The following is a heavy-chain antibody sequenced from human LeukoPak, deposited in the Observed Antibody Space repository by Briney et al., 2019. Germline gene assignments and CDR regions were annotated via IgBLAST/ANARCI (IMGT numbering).Heavy chain of an antibody. D-gene: IGHD5-18*01. CDR2: ISGSGGST. V-gene: IGHV3-23*01. CDR1: GFTFSSYA. J-gene: IGHJ4*02. CDR3: AKDTYNNSPGFPDY. Sequence: PGGSLRLSCAASGFTFSSYAMSWVRQAPGKGLEWVSGISGSGGSTYYADSVKGRFTISRDDSKNTQYLQMNSLRAEDSAVYHCAKDTYNNSPGFPDYWGQGTLVTVSS.